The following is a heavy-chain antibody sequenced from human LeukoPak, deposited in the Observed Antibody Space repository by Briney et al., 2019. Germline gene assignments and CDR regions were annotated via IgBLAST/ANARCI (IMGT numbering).Heavy chain of an antibody. Sequence: QAGGSLRLSCAASGFTISTYSMTWVRQGPGKGLEWVSSIYNSGVKIFYADSVKGRFTISRDNSKNTLYLQMNSLRVEDTAVYYCAKDVAPDSGWDLDYWGQGTLVTVSS. D-gene: IGHD6-19*01. CDR1: GFTISTYS. J-gene: IGHJ4*02. V-gene: IGHV3-23*01. CDR3: AKDVAPDSGWDLDY. CDR2: IYNSGVKI.